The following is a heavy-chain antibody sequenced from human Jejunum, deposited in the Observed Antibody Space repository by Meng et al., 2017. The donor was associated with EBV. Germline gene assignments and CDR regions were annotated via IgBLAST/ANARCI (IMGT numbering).Heavy chain of an antibody. CDR1: GSSFTNYG. V-gene: IGHV1-18*01. D-gene: IGHD2-15*01. J-gene: IGHJ4*02. CDR2: ISAYNGNT. Sequence: VQLVQSGPEVQERGAHVQIYCKASGSSFTNYGVSWVRQAPGQGLEWIGWISAYNGNTDYAQKLQGRVTMTTDTPTSTAYMELRSLRSDDTAVYYCTILSHCDGGICYSYDYWGQGTLVTVSS. CDR3: TILSHCDGGICYSYDY.